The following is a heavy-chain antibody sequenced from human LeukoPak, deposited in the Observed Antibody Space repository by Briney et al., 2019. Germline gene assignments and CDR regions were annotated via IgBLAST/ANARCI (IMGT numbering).Heavy chain of an antibody. Sequence: SETLSLTCTVSGGSISSYYWNWIRQPPGKGLEWIGEINHSGSTNYNPSLKSRVTVSLDTSKNQFSLKLSSVTAADTAVYYCARAPGAALDWGQGTLVTVSS. CDR1: GGSISSYY. CDR3: ARAPGAALD. CDR2: INHSGST. J-gene: IGHJ4*02. V-gene: IGHV4-34*01. D-gene: IGHD2-15*01.